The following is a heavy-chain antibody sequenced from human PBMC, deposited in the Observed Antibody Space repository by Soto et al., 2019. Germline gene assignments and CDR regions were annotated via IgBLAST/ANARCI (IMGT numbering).Heavy chain of an antibody. CDR2: INHSGST. J-gene: IGHJ6*02. CDR1: GGSFSGYY. CDR3: ARLPGITMIVVGDYYYYGMDV. D-gene: IGHD3-22*01. Sequence: SETLSLTCAVYGGSFSGYYWSWIRQPPGKGLEWIGEINHSGSTNYNPSLKSRVTISVDTSKNQFSLKLSSVTAADTAVYYCARLPGITMIVVGDYYYYGMDVWGQGTTVTVSS. V-gene: IGHV4-34*01.